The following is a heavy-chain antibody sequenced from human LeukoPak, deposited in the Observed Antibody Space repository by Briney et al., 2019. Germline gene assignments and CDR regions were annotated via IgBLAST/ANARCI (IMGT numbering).Heavy chain of an antibody. CDR1: GFTFSSYW. J-gene: IGHJ5*02. V-gene: IGHV3-7*03. CDR2: IKQDGSEK. CDR3: ARHGASSSGWYGWFDP. Sequence: GGSLRLSCAASGFTFSSYWMSWVRQAPGKGLEWVASIKQDGSEKYYVDSVKGRFTISRDNAKNSLYLQMNSLRAEDTAVYYCARHGASSSGWYGWFDPWGQGTLVTVSS. D-gene: IGHD6-19*01.